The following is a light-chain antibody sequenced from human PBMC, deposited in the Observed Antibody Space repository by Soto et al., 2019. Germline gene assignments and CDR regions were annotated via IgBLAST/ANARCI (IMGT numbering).Light chain of an antibody. CDR1: SSDVGGYNY. CDR2: EVN. CDR3: SSYAGSNTFVV. J-gene: IGLJ2*01. Sequence: QSALTQPPSASGSPGQSVTISCTGTSSDVGGYNYVSWFQHHPGKAPRLIISEVNKRPSGVPDRFSGSKSGNTASLTVSGLQTEDEADYYCSSYAGSNTFVVFGGRTKVTVL. V-gene: IGLV2-8*01.